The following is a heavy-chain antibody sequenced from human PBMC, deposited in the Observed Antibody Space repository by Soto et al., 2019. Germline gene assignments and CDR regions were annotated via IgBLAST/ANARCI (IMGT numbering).Heavy chain of an antibody. CDR1: GFTFSSYG. CDR3: AKGTLRRYCSSTSCYHPPMDWFDP. V-gene: IGHV3-30*18. D-gene: IGHD2-2*01. Sequence: GGSLRLSCAASGFTFSSYGMHWVRQAPGKGLEWVAVISYDGSNKYYADSVKGRFTISRDNSKNTLYLQMNSLRAEDTAVYYCAKGTLRRYCSSTSCYHPPMDWFDPWGRGTLVTVSS. J-gene: IGHJ5*02. CDR2: ISYDGSNK.